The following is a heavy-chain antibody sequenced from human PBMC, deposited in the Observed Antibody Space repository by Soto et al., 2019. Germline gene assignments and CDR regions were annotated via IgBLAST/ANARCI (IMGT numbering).Heavy chain of an antibody. J-gene: IGHJ4*02. V-gene: IGHV1-69*13. D-gene: IGHD3-22*01. CDR2: IIPIFGTA. Sequence: SVKVSCKASGGTFSSYAISWVRQAPGRGLEWMGGIIPIFGTANYAQKFQGRVTITADESTSTAYMELSSLRSEDTAVYYCARGQHDRSGYSEPLDYWGQGTLVTVYS. CDR3: ARGQHDRSGYSEPLDY. CDR1: GGTFSSYA.